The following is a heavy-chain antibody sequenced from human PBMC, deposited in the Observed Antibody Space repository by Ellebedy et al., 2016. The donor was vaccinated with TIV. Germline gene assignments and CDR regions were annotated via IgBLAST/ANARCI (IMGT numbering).Heavy chain of an antibody. J-gene: IGHJ4*02. Sequence: PGGSLRLSCQASGYSFTNYWIGWVRQMPGKGLEWMGIIYPGDSDTRYSPSFEGQATISADKSISTAYLQWSSLKASDTAMYYCARDSGLDYWGQGTLVTVSS. D-gene: IGHD1-14*01. CDR1: GYSFTNYW. CDR3: ARDSGLDY. V-gene: IGHV5-51*01. CDR2: IYPGDSDT.